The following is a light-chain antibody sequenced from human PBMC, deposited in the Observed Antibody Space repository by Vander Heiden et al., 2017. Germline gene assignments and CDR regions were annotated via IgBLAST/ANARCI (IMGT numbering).Light chain of an antibody. CDR1: QSISSY. CDR3: QQSYSTPLT. V-gene: IGKV1-39*01. Sequence: EIKRTQPPPSLSASVGDRVTITCRASQSISSYLNWYQQKPGKAPKLLIYAASSLQSGVPSRFSGSGSGTDFTLTISSLQPEDFATHYCQQSYSTPLTFGGGTKVEIK. J-gene: IGKJ4*01. CDR2: AAS.